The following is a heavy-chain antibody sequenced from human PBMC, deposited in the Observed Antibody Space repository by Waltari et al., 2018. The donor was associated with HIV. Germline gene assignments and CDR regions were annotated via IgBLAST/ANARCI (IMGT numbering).Heavy chain of an antibody. J-gene: IGHJ4*02. CDR1: GFTFSSPW. CDR2: IKPDGSET. Sequence: EVQLVESGEGLVQPGESLRLSCAASGFTFSSPWMSWVRQAPGKGLEWVANIKPDGSETYYVDSVKGRFTISRDNAKTSLYLQMNSLRAEDTAVYFCAREYFYESSGYYYRSTFDYGGQGTLVTVSS. D-gene: IGHD3-22*01. CDR3: AREYFYESSGYYYRSTFDY. V-gene: IGHV3-7*01.